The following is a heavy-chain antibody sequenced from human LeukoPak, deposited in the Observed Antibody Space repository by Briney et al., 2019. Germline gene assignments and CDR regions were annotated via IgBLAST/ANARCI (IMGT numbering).Heavy chain of an antibody. CDR1: GFTFTSA. Sequence: GGSLRLSCTASGFTFTSAMSWVRQAPGKGLEWVSAIIGSGDNTYYADSVKGRFTISRDNSKNTLYLQMNSLRAEDTAVYYCAKDRRYCSGYSCPYYFDYWGQGTLVTVSS. V-gene: IGHV3-23*01. CDR3: AKDRRYCSGYSCPYYFDY. J-gene: IGHJ4*02. D-gene: IGHD2-15*01. CDR2: IIGSGDNT.